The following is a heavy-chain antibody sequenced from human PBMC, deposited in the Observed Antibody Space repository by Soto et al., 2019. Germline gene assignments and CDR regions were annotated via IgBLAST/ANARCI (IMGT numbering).Heavy chain of an antibody. D-gene: IGHD3-3*01. Sequence: GASVKVSCKASGGTFSSYAISWVRQAPGQGLEWMGGIIPIFGTANYAQKFQGRVTITADKSTSTAYMELSSLRSEDTAVYYCARDQDYDFWSGSHTSWFDPWGQGTLVTVSS. CDR3: ARDQDYDFWSGSHTSWFDP. CDR1: GGTFSSYA. CDR2: IIPIFGTA. V-gene: IGHV1-69*06. J-gene: IGHJ5*02.